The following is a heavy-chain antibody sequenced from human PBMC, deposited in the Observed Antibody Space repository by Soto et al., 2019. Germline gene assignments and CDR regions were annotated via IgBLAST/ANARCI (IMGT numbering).Heavy chain of an antibody. CDR1: GYSFTSYW. D-gene: IGHD3-22*01. CDR2: IYPGDSDT. J-gene: IGHJ4*02. CDR3: ARHSPYYYDSSGYHFDY. Sequence: GESLKISCKGSGYSFTSYWIGWVRQMPGKGLDWMGIIYPGDSDTRYSPSFQGQVTISADKSISTAYLQWSSLKASDTAMYYCARHSPYYYDSSGYHFDYWGQGTLVTVSS. V-gene: IGHV5-51*01.